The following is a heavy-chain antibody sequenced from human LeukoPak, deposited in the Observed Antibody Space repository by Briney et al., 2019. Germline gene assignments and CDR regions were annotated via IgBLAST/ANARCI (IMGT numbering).Heavy chain of an antibody. J-gene: IGHJ2*01. V-gene: IGHV3-7*03. CDR1: GFTFSSTW. CDR3: VRESCYFDL. Sequence: GGSPRLACAASGFTFSSTWMDWVRQAPGKGLEWVANINQAGSEKYYVDSVKGRFTISRDNAKNSLDLQINSLRAEDTAVYYCVRESCYFDLWGRGTLVTVSS. CDR2: INQAGSEK.